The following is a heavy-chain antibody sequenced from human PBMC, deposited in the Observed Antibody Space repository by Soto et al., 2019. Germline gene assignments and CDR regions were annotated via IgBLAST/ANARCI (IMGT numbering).Heavy chain of an antibody. D-gene: IGHD6-13*01. CDR2: TYYRSKWYN. Sequence: PSQTLSLTCAISGDSVSSNSAAWNWIRQSPSRGLEWLGRTYYRSKWYNDYAVSVKSRITINPDTSKNQFSLQLNSVTPEDTAVYYCARLVVCSSSPPLVAAAGTCYGVDVWGQGTTVTVSS. CDR1: GDSVSSNSAA. CDR3: ARLVVCSSSPPLVAAAGTCYGVDV. J-gene: IGHJ6*02. V-gene: IGHV6-1*01.